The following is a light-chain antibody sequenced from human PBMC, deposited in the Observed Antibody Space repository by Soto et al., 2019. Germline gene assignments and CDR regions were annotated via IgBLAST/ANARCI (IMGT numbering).Light chain of an antibody. CDR1: QSISNW. CDR2: KTS. J-gene: IGKJ1*01. V-gene: IGKV1-5*03. Sequence: DIQMTQTPSSVSASVGDRVTITCRASQSISNWLAWYQQKPGKAPKILIYKTSSLESGVPSRFSGSGSGTEFTLTISSLQPDDFATYYSQQYYGYRWTFGQGTKVDIK. CDR3: QQYYGYRWT.